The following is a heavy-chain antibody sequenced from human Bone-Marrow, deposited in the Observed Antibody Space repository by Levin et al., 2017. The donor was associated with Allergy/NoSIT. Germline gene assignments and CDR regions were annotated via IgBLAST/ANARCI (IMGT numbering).Heavy chain of an antibody. D-gene: IGHD2-21*02. J-gene: IGHJ2*01. V-gene: IGHV3-33*01. CDR1: GFTFSAFG. CDR2: ISYDGGHK. CDR3: ARDKRSDGVTPDWYFDL. Sequence: PGESLKISCAASGFTFSAFGMHWVRQPPGRGLEWVAVISYDGGHKFYADSVKGRFTISNKNSLYLEMNNLRAEDTAIYYCARDKRSDGVTPDWYFDLWGRGTLVTVSS.